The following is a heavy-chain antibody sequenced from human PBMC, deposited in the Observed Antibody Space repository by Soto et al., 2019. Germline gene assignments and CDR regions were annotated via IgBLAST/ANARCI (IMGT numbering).Heavy chain of an antibody. CDR2: IYYIGKT. J-gene: IGHJ4*02. CDR1: GASITSTAYF. Sequence: SETLSLTCTLSGASITSTAYFWAWIRQPPGKGLEWVGSIYYIGKTHYNPSLKSRVTISVDGSKKQFSLQMTSVTAADTAVYYCAKNLPRTGRFDYWGQVALVTVSS. CDR3: AKNLPRTGRFDY. V-gene: IGHV4-39*01.